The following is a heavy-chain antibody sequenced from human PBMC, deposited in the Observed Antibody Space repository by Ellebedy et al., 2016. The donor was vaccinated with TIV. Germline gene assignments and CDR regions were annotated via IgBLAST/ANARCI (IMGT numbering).Heavy chain of an antibody. Sequence: MPSETLSLTCAVYGGSFSGYYWNWIRQPPGKGLEWIGEITHSGSTNYNPSLKSRVRISVETSKNQFSLKLRSVTAADTAVYYCATEIPVAARIEFWGQGALVTVSS. V-gene: IGHV4-34*01. CDR2: ITHSGST. J-gene: IGHJ4*02. CDR3: ATEIPVAARIEF. D-gene: IGHD6-19*01. CDR1: GGSFSGYY.